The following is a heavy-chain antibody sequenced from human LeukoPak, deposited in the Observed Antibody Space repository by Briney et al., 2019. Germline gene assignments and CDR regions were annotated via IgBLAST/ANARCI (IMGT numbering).Heavy chain of an antibody. Sequence: PGGSLRLSCAASGFTFSSYWMSWVRQAPGKGLEWVANIKQDGSEKYYVDSVKGRFTISRDNAKNSLYLQMNSLRAEDTAVYHCARARTSSRKVYYYYMDVWGKGTTVTVSS. CDR2: IKQDGSEK. CDR3: ARARTSSRKVYYYYMDV. D-gene: IGHD6-13*01. J-gene: IGHJ6*03. V-gene: IGHV3-7*01. CDR1: GFTFSSYW.